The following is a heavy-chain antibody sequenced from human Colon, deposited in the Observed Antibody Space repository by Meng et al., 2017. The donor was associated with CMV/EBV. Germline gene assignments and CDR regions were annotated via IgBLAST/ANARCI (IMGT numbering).Heavy chain of an antibody. Sequence: FTIFAVPSVRQAPGQGLELFSGIPVRADLAQYATSVKGRFTISRDNSKNILYLEMNSLRVDDTAVYFCAKDGMSFDGSTHMYHLEKWGQGTLVTVSS. CDR2: IPVRADLA. CDR1: FTIFA. J-gene: IGHJ4*02. D-gene: IGHD1-7*01. CDR3: AKDGMSFDGSTHMYHLEK. V-gene: IGHV3-23*01.